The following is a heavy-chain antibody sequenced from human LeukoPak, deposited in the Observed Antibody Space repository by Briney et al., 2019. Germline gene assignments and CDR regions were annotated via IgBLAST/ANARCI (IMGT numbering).Heavy chain of an antibody. CDR1: GFTFYEHT. D-gene: IGHD2-2*01. V-gene: IGHV3-43*01. Sequence: PGGSLRLSCVATGFTFYEHTIHWVRHRPGKGLEWVSLVTWEGFAFYGDSVKGRFTVSRDRKENSVFLQMNSLNPEDSAVYFCVRDALPHGASSSCYQFDYWGQGTLVTVSS. CDR2: VTWEGFA. CDR3: VRDALPHGASSSCYQFDY. J-gene: IGHJ4*02.